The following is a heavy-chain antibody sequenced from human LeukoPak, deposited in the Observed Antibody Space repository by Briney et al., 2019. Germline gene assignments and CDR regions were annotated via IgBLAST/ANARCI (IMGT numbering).Heavy chain of an antibody. J-gene: IGHJ4*02. CDR1: GFTFDDYA. V-gene: IGHV3-9*01. D-gene: IGHD6-13*01. CDR3: ARVLGAAGTVFDY. CDR2: ISWNSGSI. Sequence: GRSLRLSCAASGFTFDDYAMHWVRQAPGKGLEWVSGISWNSGSIGYADSVKGRFTISRDNAKNSLYLQMSSLRAEDTALYYCARVLGAAGTVFDYWGQGTLVTVSS.